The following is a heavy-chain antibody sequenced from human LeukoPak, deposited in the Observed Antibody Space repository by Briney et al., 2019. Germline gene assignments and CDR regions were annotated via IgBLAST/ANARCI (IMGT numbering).Heavy chain of an antibody. D-gene: IGHD6-19*01. Sequence: GGSLRLSCAASGFTFSSYAMSWVRQAPGKGLEWVSANSGSGDSTYYADSVKGRFTISRDDSRNTLYLQMNDLRAEDTAVYYCAKPCRSGLSPFDAFDIWGQGTMVTVSS. CDR2: NSGSGDST. CDR1: GFTFSSYA. V-gene: IGHV3-23*01. CDR3: AKPCRSGLSPFDAFDI. J-gene: IGHJ3*02.